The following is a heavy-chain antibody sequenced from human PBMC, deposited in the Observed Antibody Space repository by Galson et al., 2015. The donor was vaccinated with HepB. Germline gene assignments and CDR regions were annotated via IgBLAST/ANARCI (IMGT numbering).Heavy chain of an antibody. CDR3: ARSPAAAAFFDF. Sequence: SLRLSCAASGCTVSRSAMHWVRQAPGKGLECGALRYSEKGRFTISRDDSKSTLYLQMNSLRDEDTAIYYCARSPAAAAFFDFWGQGTLLTVSS. V-gene: IGHV3-33*01. CDR1: GCTVSRSA. CDR2: R. D-gene: IGHD6-13*01. J-gene: IGHJ4*02.